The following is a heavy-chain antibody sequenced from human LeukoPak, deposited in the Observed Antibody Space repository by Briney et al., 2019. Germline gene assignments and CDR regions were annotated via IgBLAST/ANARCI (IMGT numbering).Heavy chain of an antibody. CDR2: IKQDGSEK. J-gene: IGHJ3*02. V-gene: IGHV3-7*01. D-gene: IGHD2-2*01. CDR3: ARDIVVVPAAIDAFDI. CDR1: GFTFSSYW. Sequence: PGGSLRLSCAASGFTFSSYWMSWVRQAPGKGLEWVANIKQDGSEKYYVDFVKGRFTISRDNAKNSLYLQMNSLRAEDTAVYYCARDIVVVPAAIDAFDIWGQGTMVTVSS.